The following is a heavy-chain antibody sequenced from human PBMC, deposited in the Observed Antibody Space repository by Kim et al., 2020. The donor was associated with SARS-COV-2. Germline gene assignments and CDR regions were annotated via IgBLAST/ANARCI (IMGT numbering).Heavy chain of an antibody. V-gene: IGHV4-39*01. CDR1: GASISSSSYY. CDR3: ARQSGRAARQVADF. CDR2: IFHSGST. Sequence: SETLSLTCNVSGASISSSSYYWGWLRQTPGKGLEWIGTIFHSGSTYYSPSLKSRLSISIDTSKSQFSLRVRSVGAADTGIYYCARQSGRAARQVADFWGQGALVTVSS. J-gene: IGHJ4*02. D-gene: IGHD6-6*01.